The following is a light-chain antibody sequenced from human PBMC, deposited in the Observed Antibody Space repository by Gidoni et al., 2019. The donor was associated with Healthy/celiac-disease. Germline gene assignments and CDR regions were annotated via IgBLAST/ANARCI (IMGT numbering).Light chain of an antibody. V-gene: IGKV3-11*01. J-gene: IGKJ3*01. Sequence: DIVLTQSPATLSLSPGERATLSCRASQSVSRYLAWYQQKPGQAPRLLIYDASNRATGIPARFSGSGSGTDFTLTISSLEPEDFAVYYCQQRSNWPGAFGPGTKVDIK. CDR3: QQRSNWPGA. CDR1: QSVSRY. CDR2: DAS.